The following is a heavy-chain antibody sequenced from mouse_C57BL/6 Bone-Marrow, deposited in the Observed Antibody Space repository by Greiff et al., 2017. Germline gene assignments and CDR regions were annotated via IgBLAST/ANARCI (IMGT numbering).Heavy chain of an antibody. CDR1: GYTFTSYW. Sequence: VQLQQPGAELVKPGASVKLSCKASGYTFTSYWMHWVKQRPGQGLEWIGMIHPNSGSTNYNEKFKSKATLTVDKSSSTAYMQLSSLTSEDSAVYYCARVRGYGSLDDWGQGTTLTVSS. CDR3: ARVRGYGSLDD. J-gene: IGHJ2*01. CDR2: IHPNSGST. D-gene: IGHD1-1*01. V-gene: IGHV1-64*01.